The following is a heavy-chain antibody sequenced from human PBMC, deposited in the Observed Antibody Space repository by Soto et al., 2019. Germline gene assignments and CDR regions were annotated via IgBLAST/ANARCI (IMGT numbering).Heavy chain of an antibody. D-gene: IGHD2-2*01. CDR2: ISGSAATT. V-gene: IGHV3-23*01. J-gene: IGHJ6*03. CDR3: VKHASLDYYFHRDA. Sequence: PGGSLRLSCAASGFTYSSYAMSWVRQAPGKGLEWVSGISGSAATTSYADSVKGRFTISRDNSETMGFLRMNSLRAGDTAVYYCVKHASLDYYFHRDAGGKGTTVTVSS. CDR1: GFTYSSYA.